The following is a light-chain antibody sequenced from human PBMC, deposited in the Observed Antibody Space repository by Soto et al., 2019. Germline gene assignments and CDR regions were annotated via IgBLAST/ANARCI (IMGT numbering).Light chain of an antibody. CDR2: EVS. CDR3: SSYTSSSTLVV. J-gene: IGLJ2*01. Sequence: HSALTQPASVSGSPGQSITISCTGTSSDVGGYNYVSWYQQHQGKAPKLMIYEVSNRPSGVSNRFSGSKSGNTASLTISGLQAEDEADYYCSSYTSSSTLVVFGGGTKLTVL. V-gene: IGLV2-14*01. CDR1: SSDVGGYNY.